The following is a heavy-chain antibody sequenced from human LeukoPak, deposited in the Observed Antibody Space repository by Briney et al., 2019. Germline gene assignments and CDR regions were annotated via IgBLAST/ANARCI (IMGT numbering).Heavy chain of an antibody. CDR2: INHSGST. J-gene: IGHJ4*02. D-gene: IGHD6-6*01. CDR1: GGSFSGYY. V-gene: IGHV4-34*01. Sequence: SETLSLTCAVYGGSFSGYYWSWIRQPPGKGLEWIGEINHSGSTNYNPSLKSRVTISVDTSKNQFSLKLCSVTAADTAVYYCARGPRFPRRYSSSFSYYFDYWGQGTLVTVSS. CDR3: ARGPRFPRRYSSSFSYYFDY.